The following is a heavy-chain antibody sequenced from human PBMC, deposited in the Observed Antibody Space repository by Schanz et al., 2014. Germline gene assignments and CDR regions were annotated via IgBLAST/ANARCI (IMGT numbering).Heavy chain of an antibody. CDR1: GFIFSAYT. V-gene: IGHV3-21*02. CDR3: SKDKQGSRSDDS. Sequence: EVQLLESGGGLAQPGGSLRLACAASGFIFSAYTMNWVRQAPGKGLEWVSSISSGGRNISYADSLKGRFTISRDNARNSLYLQMNSLRAEDTAVYYCSKDKQGSRSDDSWGQGTLVTVSA. CDR2: ISSGGRNI. J-gene: IGHJ5*01. D-gene: IGHD2-15*01.